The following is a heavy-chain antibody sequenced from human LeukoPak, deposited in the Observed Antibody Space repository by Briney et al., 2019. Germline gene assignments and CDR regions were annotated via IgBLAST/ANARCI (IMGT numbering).Heavy chain of an antibody. CDR1: GYSISSGYY. D-gene: IGHD3-9*01. J-gene: IGHJ3*02. V-gene: IGHV4-38-2*01. CDR2: IYHSGST. Sequence: SETLSLTCAVSGYSISSGYYWGWIRRPPGKGLEWIGSIYHSGSTYYNPSLKSRVTISVDTSKNQFSLKLSSVTAADTAVYYCAAEYYDILTGYYRVRAFDIWGQGTIVTVSS. CDR3: AAEYYDILTGYYRVRAFDI.